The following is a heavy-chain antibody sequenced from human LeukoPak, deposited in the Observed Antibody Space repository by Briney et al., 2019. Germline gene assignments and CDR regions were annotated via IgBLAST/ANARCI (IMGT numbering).Heavy chain of an antibody. CDR2: INPHSAGT. CDR1: GYTFIGNY. Sequence: ASLEVSCKASGYTFIGNYIQWVRQAAGQGLEWMGWINPHSAGTNYAQNFQGRVTMTSDTSITTAYMELSGLRSDDTAMYYCARDVQWGLLDYWGQGTPVTVSS. CDR3: ARDVQWGLLDY. D-gene: IGHD2-21*02. V-gene: IGHV1-2*02. J-gene: IGHJ4*02.